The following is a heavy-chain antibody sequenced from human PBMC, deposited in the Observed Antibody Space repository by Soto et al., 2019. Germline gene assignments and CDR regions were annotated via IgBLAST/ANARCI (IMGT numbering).Heavy chain of an antibody. CDR3: ARDLTSSGLYYFDY. Sequence: SETLSLTCTVSGGSISSYYWSWIRQPPGKGLEWIGYIYYSGSTNYNPSLKSRVTISVDTSKNQFSLKLSSVTAADTAVYYCARDLTSSGLYYFDYWGQGTLVTVSS. CDR2: IYYSGST. CDR1: GGSISSYY. J-gene: IGHJ4*02. D-gene: IGHD6-19*01. V-gene: IGHV4-59*01.